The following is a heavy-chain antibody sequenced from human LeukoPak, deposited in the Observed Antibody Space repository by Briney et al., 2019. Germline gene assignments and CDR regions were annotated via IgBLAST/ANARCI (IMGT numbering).Heavy chain of an antibody. CDR1: GFTFSSYW. V-gene: IGHV3-7*01. CDR2: IKQDGSEK. D-gene: IGHD6-19*01. J-gene: IGHJ4*02. CDR3: ARSRGDSSGWSPRYFDY. Sequence: GGSLRLSCAASGFTFSSYWMSWVRQAPGKGLEWVANIKQDGSEKYYVDSVKGRFTISRDNAKNSLYLQMNSLRAEDTAVYYCARSRGDSSGWSPRYFDYWGQGTLVTVSS.